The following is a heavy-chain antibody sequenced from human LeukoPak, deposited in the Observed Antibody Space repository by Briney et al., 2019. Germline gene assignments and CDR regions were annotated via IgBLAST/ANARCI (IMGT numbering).Heavy chain of an antibody. CDR3: ARTHYYDSSGAPEYYFDY. CDR1: GGSISSYY. V-gene: IGHV4-59*01. D-gene: IGHD3-22*01. Sequence: LETLSLTCTVSGGSISSYYWSWIRQPPGKGLEWIGYIYYSGSTNYNPSLKSRVTISVDTSKNQFSLKLSSVTAADTAVYYCARTHYYDSSGAPEYYFDYWGQGTLVTVSS. J-gene: IGHJ4*02. CDR2: IYYSGST.